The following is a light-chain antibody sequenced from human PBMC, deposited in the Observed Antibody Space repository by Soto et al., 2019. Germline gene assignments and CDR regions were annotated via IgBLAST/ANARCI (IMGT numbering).Light chain of an antibody. CDR1: SSDIGAYNY. V-gene: IGLV2-14*01. CDR3: SSYTSTSTIL. Sequence: QSALTQPRSVSGSPGQSVTISCTGTSSDIGAYNYVSWYQHHPGKAPKFMMYEVSYRPSGVSDRFSGSKSGNTASLTISGLQAEDEADYYCSSYTSTSTILFGGGTKLTVL. CDR2: EVS. J-gene: IGLJ2*01.